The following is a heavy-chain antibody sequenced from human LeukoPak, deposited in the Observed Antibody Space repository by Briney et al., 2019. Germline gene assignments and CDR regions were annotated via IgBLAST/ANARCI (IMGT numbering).Heavy chain of an antibody. J-gene: IGHJ4*02. CDR1: GFTFSSYE. CDR2: ISSSDNTV. Sequence: GGSLRLSCVASGFTFSSYEMNWVRQAPGKGLEWISYISSSDNTVYFADSVKGRFTISRDNSKNTLYLQMNSLRAEDTAVYYCARDRGPKEYYEAVSGYFDYWGQGTLVTVSS. V-gene: IGHV3-48*03. CDR3: ARDRGPKEYYEAVSGYFDY. D-gene: IGHD3-22*01.